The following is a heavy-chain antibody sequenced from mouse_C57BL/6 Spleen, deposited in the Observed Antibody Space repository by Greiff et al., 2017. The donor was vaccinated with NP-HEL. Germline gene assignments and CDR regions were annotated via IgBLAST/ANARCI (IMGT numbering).Heavy chain of an antibody. J-gene: IGHJ3*01. V-gene: IGHV1-42*01. D-gene: IGHD3-3*01. CDR2: INPSTGGT. Sequence: VHVKQSGPELVKPGASVKISCKASGYSFTGYYMNWVKQSPEKSLEWIGEINPSTGGTTYNQKFKAKATLTVDKSSSTAYMQLKSLTSEDSAVYYCAGLGGFAYWGQGTLVTVSA. CDR1: GYSFTGYY. CDR3: AGLGGFAY.